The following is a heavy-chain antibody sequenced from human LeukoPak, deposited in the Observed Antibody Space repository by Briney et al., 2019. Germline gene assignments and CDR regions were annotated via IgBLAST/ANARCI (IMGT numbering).Heavy chain of an antibody. J-gene: IGHJ4*02. Sequence: GGSLRLSCAASGFTFSNAWMSWVRQAPGKGLEWVGRIKRKTDDGTTDYAAPVKGRFTISRDDSKNTLYLQMNSLKTEDTAVYYCTTDGDYGSGSPDYWGQGTLVTVSS. CDR3: TTDGDYGSGSPDY. D-gene: IGHD3-10*01. CDR2: IKRKTDDGTT. CDR1: GFTFSNAW. V-gene: IGHV3-15*01.